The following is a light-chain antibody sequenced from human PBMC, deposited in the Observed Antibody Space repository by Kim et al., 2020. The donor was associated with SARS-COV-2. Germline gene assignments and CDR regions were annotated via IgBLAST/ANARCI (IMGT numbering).Light chain of an antibody. CDR3: KSRDSSGKVV. J-gene: IGLJ2*01. CDR1: SLRSYY. CDR2: GKN. Sequence: SSELTQDPVVSVALGQTVRITCQGDSLRSYYASWYQQKPGQAPVLVIYGKNNRPSGIPDRFSGSSSGNTASLTITGAQAEDEADYYCKSRDSSGKVVFGGGTKLTVL. V-gene: IGLV3-19*01.